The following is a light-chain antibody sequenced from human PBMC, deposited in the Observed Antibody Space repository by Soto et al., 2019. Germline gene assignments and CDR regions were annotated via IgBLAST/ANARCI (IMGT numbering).Light chain of an antibody. CDR2: ANS. CDR3: ATWDDSLRGVI. J-gene: IGLJ2*01. V-gene: IGLV1-47*01. CDR1: SSNIGSNY. Sequence: QSVLTQPPSASGTPGQRVTISCSGCSSNIGSNYAYWYRQLPGTAPKLVIYANSQRPSGVPDRFSGYKSGTSASLAISGLRSEDAADYYCATWDDSLRGVIFGGGTKLAVL.